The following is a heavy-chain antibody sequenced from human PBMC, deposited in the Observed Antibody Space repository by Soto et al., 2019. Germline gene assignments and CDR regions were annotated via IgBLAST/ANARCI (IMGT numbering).Heavy chain of an antibody. CDR1: GFTFSSYG. CDR3: AIVFYYDFWSGYVWGY. CDR2: IWYDGSNK. V-gene: IGHV3-33*01. D-gene: IGHD3-3*01. Sequence: GGSLRLSCAASGFTFSSYGMHWVRQAPGKGLEWVAVIWYDGSNKYYADSVKGRFTISRDNSKNTLYLQMNSLRAEDTAVYYCAIVFYYDFWSGYVWGYWGQATL. J-gene: IGHJ4*02.